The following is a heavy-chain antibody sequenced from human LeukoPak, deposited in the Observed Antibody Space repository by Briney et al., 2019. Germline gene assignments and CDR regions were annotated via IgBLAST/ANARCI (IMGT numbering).Heavy chain of an antibody. CDR1: GFTFSSYE. CDR2: ISSSGSTI. J-gene: IGHJ6*03. V-gene: IGHV3-48*03. Sequence: PGGSLRLSCAASGFTFSSYEMNWVRQAPGKGLEWVSYISSSGSTIYYADSVKGRFTISRDNAKNSLYLQMNSLRAEDTALYYCARAVGSSCCQGGGYYYYMDVWGKGTTVTVSS. D-gene: IGHD6-13*01. CDR3: ARAVGSSCCQGGGYYYYMDV.